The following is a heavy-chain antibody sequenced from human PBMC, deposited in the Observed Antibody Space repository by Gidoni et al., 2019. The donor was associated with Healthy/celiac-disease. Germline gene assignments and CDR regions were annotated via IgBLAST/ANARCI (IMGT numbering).Heavy chain of an antibody. D-gene: IGHD3-16*02. J-gene: IGHJ4*02. CDR2: IYTSVST. CDR1: GGSISSGSSY. Sequence: QVQLQESGPGLVKHSQTLSITCTVPGGSISSGSSYWSWIRQPAGKGLEWIGRIYTSVSTNYNPSLKSRVTISVDTSKNQFSLKLSSVTAADTAVYYCARGDYVWGSYRLFDYWGQGTLVTVSS. CDR3: ARGDYVWGSYRLFDY. V-gene: IGHV4-61*02.